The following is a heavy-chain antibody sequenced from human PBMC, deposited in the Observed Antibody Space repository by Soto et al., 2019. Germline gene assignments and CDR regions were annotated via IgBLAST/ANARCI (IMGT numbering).Heavy chain of an antibody. V-gene: IGHV6-1*01. D-gene: IGHD3-9*01. CDR3: ARSPPRKSGLWLDFDY. CDR2: TYYRSKWDS. J-gene: IGHJ4*02. Sequence: PSQTLSLTCAISGDTVSSNSATWNWIRQSPSRGLEWLGRTYYRSKWDSDYAISVKTRMTINPDTSKNQFSLQLNSVTPEDTAVYYCARSPPRKSGLWLDFDYWGQGTLVTVS. CDR1: GDTVSSNSAT.